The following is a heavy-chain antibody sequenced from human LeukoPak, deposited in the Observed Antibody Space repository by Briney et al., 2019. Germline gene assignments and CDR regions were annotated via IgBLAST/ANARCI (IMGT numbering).Heavy chain of an antibody. D-gene: IGHD3-10*01. CDR3: ARRVVRGKDLDY. J-gene: IGHJ4*02. V-gene: IGHV4-61*05. CDR1: GASISKIEDY. CDR2: IYYSGST. Sequence: AETLSLTCTVSGASISKIEDYWGWLRQSPGKELEWIGYIYYSGSTNYNPSLKSRVTMSVDTSKNQFSLKLSSVTAADTAVYYCARRVVRGKDLDYWGQGTLVTVSS.